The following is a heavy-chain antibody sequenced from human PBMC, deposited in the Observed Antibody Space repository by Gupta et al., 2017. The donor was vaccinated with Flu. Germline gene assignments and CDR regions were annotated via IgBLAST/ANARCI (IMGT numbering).Heavy chain of an antibody. V-gene: IGHV3-30-3*01. D-gene: IGHD3-3*01. CDR2: ISSDGSIT. Sequence: GRSLRLSCAASGFTFTSHAMNWVRQAPGKGLEWMAVISSDGSITYYADSVKGRFTISRDNSKNTLYLQMNSLRAEDTAVYYCARDMTIFGVVMFYFDYWGPGTLVTVSS. CDR1: GFTFTSHA. J-gene: IGHJ4*02. CDR3: ARDMTIFGVVMFYFDY.